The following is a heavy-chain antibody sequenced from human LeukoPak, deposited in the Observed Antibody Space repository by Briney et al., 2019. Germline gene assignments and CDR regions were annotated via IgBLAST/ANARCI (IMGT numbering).Heavy chain of an antibody. D-gene: IGHD3-22*01. CDR3: AKAPEGYYYDSSGYFPYYFDY. CDR1: GFTFSSYV. CDR2: ISGSGGST. V-gene: IGHV3-23*01. Sequence: GGSLRLSCAASGFTFSSYVMSWVRQAPGKGLEWVSAISGSGGSTYYADSVKGRFTISRDNSKNTLYLQMNSLRAEDTAVYYCAKAPEGYYYDSSGYFPYYFDYWGQGTLVTVSS. J-gene: IGHJ4*02.